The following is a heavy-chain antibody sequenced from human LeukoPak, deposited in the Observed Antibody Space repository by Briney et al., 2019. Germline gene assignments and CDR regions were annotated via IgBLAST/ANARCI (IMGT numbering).Heavy chain of an antibody. CDR1: EFTFSGSA. CDR2: IKSKSNSYAT. V-gene: IGHV3-73*01. CDR3: TRLRDGYTYYFDY. J-gene: IGHJ4*02. D-gene: IGHD5-24*01. Sequence: GGSLRLSCAASEFTFSGSAIHWVRQASGKGLEWIGRIKSKSNSYATAYAASVKGRFTISRDDSKNTAYLQMNSLKTEDTAVYYCTRLRDGYTYYFDYWGQGTLVTVSS.